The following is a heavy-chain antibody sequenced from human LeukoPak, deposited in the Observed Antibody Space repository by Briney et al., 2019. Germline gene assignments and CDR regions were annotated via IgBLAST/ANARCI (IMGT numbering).Heavy chain of an antibody. CDR3: IAHFPYFYGFDV. CDR1: GFTIGTAW. D-gene: IGHD3-3*02. CDR2: IKSEGEGATT. J-gene: IGHJ6*04. Sequence: GGSLRLSCVSSGFTIGTAWMSWVRQAPGKGLEWLGHIKSEGEGATTDYAAPAKGRFAISRDDSKNMIYLQMSSLKIDDTAVYYCIAHFPYFYGFDVWGKGTTVTVSS. V-gene: IGHV3-15*01.